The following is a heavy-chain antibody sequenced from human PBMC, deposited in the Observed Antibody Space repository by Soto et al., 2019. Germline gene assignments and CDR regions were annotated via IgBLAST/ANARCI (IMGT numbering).Heavy chain of an antibody. CDR2: IYHSGRT. D-gene: IGHD5-12*01. J-gene: IGHJ4*02. V-gene: IGHV4-4*02. CDR3: ARSTWLQRGYFDY. Sequence: QVQLQESGPGLVGPSGTLSLTCAVSGGSVSTSAWWSWVRQPPGKGLEWIGEIYHSGRTSYNPSLNIRVTISVDKATKQFSLKLTSMTAADTAVYYCARSTWLQRGYFDYWGQGSLVTASS. CDR1: GGSVSTSAW.